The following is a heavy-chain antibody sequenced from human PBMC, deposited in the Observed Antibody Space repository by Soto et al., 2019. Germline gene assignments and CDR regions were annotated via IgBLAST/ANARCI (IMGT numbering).Heavy chain of an antibody. CDR3: ARGIAARTPPDN. J-gene: IGHJ4*02. D-gene: IGHD6-6*01. V-gene: IGHV3-21*01. Sequence: SGGSLRLSCAASGFTFSSYGMHWVRQAPGKGLEWVSSISSSSSYIYYADSLKGRFTISRDNAKNSVYLQMNSLRAEDTAVYYCARGIAARTPPDNWGQGTLVTVSS. CDR1: GFTFSSYG. CDR2: ISSSSSYI.